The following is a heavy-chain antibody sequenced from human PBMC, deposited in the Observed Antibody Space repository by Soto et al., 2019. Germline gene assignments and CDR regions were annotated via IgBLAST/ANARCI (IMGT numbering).Heavy chain of an antibody. V-gene: IGHV4-39*01. J-gene: IGHJ4*02. CDR2: IYYSGST. D-gene: IGHD6-13*01. CDR1: GGSISSSSYY. Sequence: SETLSLTCTVSGGSISSSSYYWGWIRQPPGKGLEWIGSIYYSGSTYYNPSLKSRVTISVDTSKNQFSLKLSSVTAADTAVYYCASPPGPRRLGGSWYEVQDYFDFWGPGTLVTVFS. CDR3: ASPPGPRRLGGSWYEVQDYFDF.